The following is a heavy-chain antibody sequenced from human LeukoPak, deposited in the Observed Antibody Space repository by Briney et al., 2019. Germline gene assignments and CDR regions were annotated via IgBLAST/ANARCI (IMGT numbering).Heavy chain of an antibody. D-gene: IGHD6-13*01. Sequence: ASVKVFCKASGYIFTGYSMHWVRQAPGQGLEWMGWINPNSGGTNYAQKFQGRVTMTRDTSISTAYMELSRLTSDDTAVYYCAPSPFDSSWHYFDYWRQGTLVTVSS. V-gene: IGHV1-2*02. CDR3: APSPFDSSWHYFDY. CDR1: GYIFTGYS. J-gene: IGHJ4*02. CDR2: INPNSGGT.